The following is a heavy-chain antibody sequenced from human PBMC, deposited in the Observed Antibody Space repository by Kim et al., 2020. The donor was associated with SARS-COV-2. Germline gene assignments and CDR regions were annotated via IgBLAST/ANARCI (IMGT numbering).Heavy chain of an antibody. V-gene: IGHV4-59*10. D-gene: IGHD2-15*01. J-gene: IGHJ4*02. Sequence: NPALKSRVTMSVDTSKNQFSLKLSAVTAADTAVYYCARLYCSGGSCYFDYWGQGTLVTVSS. CDR3: ARLYCSGGSCYFDY.